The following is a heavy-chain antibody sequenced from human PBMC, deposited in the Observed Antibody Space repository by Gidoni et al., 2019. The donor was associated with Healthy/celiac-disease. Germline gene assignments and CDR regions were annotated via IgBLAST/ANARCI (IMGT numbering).Heavy chain of an antibody. CDR1: GSTFPGYY. V-gene: IGHV1-2*02. Sequence: QVQLVQSGAEVKQPGASVKVSCKAYGSTFPGYYMHWVRQAPGQGLEWMGWINPNSGGTNYAQKFQGRVTMTRDTSISTAYMELSRLRSDDTAVYYCARFLISYYYGMDVWGQGTTVTVSS. D-gene: IGHD3-3*01. CDR3: ARFLISYYYGMDV. J-gene: IGHJ6*02. CDR2: INPNSGGT.